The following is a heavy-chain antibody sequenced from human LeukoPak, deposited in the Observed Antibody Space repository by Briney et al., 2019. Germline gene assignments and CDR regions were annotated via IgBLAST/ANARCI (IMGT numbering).Heavy chain of an antibody. CDR2: IYPGDSDT. J-gene: IGHJ4*02. CDR3: ARLGTAMVPYFDY. D-gene: IGHD5-18*01. V-gene: IGHV5-51*01. Sequence: GESLKISCKGSGYSFTSYWIGWVRPMPGKGLEWMGIIYPGDSDTRYSPSFQGQVTISADESISTACLQWSSLKASDTAMYYCARLGTAMVPYFDYWGQGTLVTVSS. CDR1: GYSFTSYW.